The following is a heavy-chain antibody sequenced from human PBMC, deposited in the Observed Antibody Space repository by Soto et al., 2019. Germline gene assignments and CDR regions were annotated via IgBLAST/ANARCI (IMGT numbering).Heavy chain of an antibody. D-gene: IGHD5-12*01. CDR1: GFSFTSYW. CDR3: ARDGIVATIFSGYYYYMDV. Sequence: GGSVRLSCAASGFSFTSYWMHWVRQVPGKGLVWVSRINSDGSTTNYADSVKGRFTISRDNAKNTVYLQMNSLRAEDMAVYYCARDGIVATIFSGYYYYMDVWGKGTTVTVSS. CDR2: INSDGSTT. J-gene: IGHJ6*03. V-gene: IGHV3-74*01.